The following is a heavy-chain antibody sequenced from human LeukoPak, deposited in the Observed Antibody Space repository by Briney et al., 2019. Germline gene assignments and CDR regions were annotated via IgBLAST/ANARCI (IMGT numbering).Heavy chain of an antibody. Sequence: PGGSLRLSCAASGFTFSSYWMHWVRQAPGKGLVWVSRISSDGTSTSYADSVKGRFTISRDNAKNTLYLQMNSLRAEDTAVYYCAGGYRYFHHWGPGTLVTVSS. CDR2: ISSDGTST. CDR3: AGGYRYFHH. J-gene: IGHJ1*01. CDR1: GFTFSSYW. V-gene: IGHV3-74*01. D-gene: IGHD1-1*01.